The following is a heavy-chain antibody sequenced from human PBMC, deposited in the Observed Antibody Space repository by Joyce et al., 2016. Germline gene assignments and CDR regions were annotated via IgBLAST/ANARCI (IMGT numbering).Heavy chain of an antibody. CDR2: ISGSSYYI. J-gene: IGHJ6*02. CDR1: GFTFSSSS. D-gene: IGHD3-10*01. V-gene: IGHV3-21*01. CDR3: ARGGVDYSYGMDV. Sequence: QLVESGGGLVKPGGSLRISCEVSGFTFSSSSMSWFRLAPGKGLEWGAAISGSSYYIFHADSVRGRFTVSRDNAKKTLYLQRNSLRVEDTAVFYCARGGVDYSYGMDVWGQGTTVTVSS.